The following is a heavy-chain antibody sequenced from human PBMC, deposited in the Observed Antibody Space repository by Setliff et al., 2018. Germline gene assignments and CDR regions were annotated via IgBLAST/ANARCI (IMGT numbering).Heavy chain of an antibody. D-gene: IGHD3-22*01. CDR2: VYYSGTA. CDR3: ARAPRYFDSTGSYFDG. J-gene: IGHJ4*02. V-gene: IGHV4-59*01. Sequence: SETLSLTCTVSDGSLSTYYWGWIRQPPGKGLEFIGYVYYSGTANYSPSLRSRLTISVGTSKNQFSLKLRSVTAADTAVYYCARAPRYFDSTGSYFDGWGQGTLVTVSS. CDR1: DGSLSTYY.